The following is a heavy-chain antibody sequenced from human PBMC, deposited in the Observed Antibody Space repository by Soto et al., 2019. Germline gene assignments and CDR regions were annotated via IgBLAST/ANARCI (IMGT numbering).Heavy chain of an antibody. Sequence: QITLRESGPTRVKPTQTLTLTCTFSGFSLSARPVAVGWIRQPPGKALERLALIYWDDDKRYSPSLMSRLTITKXLSXNXEVLTMTNMDPLDTAIYYCVHRAGIDGNWNGGYFDYWGQGALVTVSS. CDR3: VHRAGIDGNWNGGYFDY. CDR2: IYWDDDK. J-gene: IGHJ4*02. CDR1: GFSLSARPVA. V-gene: IGHV2-5*02. D-gene: IGHD1-1*01.